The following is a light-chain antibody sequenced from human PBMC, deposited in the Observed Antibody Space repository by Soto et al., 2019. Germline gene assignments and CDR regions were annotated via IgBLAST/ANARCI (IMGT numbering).Light chain of an antibody. CDR1: SSDVGGYNY. CDR3: SSYAGSNNVV. CDR2: EVS. V-gene: IGLV2-8*01. Sequence: QSALPQPPSASGSPGQSVTISCTGTSSDVGGYNYVSWYQQHPGKAPKLMIYEVSKRPSGVPDRFSGSKSGNTASLTVSGLQAEDEADYCCSSYAGSNNVVFGGGTKLTVL. J-gene: IGLJ2*01.